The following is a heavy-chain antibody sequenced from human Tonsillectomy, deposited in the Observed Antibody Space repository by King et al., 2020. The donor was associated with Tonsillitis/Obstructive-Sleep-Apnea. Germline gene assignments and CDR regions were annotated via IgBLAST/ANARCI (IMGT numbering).Heavy chain of an antibody. Sequence: VQLVESGGGLVQPGGSLRLSCAASGFTVSSNYMTWVRQAPGKGLEWVSVIYAGGSTYYADSVKGRFTISRDNSKSTLYLQMNSLRAEDTAVYYCAASHLDYGDFTFDYWGRGTLVTVSS. D-gene: IGHD4-17*01. CDR3: AASHLDYGDFTFDY. CDR1: GFTVSSNY. CDR2: IYAGGST. V-gene: IGHV3-66*01. J-gene: IGHJ4*02.